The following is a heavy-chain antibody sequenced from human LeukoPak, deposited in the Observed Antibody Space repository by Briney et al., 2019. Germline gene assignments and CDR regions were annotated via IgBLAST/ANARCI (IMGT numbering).Heavy chain of an antibody. CDR2: FYYSGST. D-gene: IGHD3-22*01. V-gene: IGHV4-39*01. Sequence: PSETLSLTCTVSGGSISSSSYYWGWIRQPPGKGLEWIGTFYYSGSTYYNPSLKSRVTISVDTSKNQFSLKLSSVTAADTAVYYCARVASYYYDSSGSNWFDPWGQGTLVTVSS. J-gene: IGHJ5*02. CDR1: GGSISSSSYY. CDR3: ARVASYYYDSSGSNWFDP.